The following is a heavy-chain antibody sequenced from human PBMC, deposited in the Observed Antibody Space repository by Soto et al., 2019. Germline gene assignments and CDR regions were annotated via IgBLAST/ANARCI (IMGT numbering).Heavy chain of an antibody. J-gene: IGHJ6*02. D-gene: IGHD3-10*01. CDR2: ISSTASTI. CDR1: GFAFSDYE. Sequence: EVQLVESGGGLVQPGGSLRLSCAASGFAFSDYEMNWVRQAPGKGLEWISYISSTASTIHYADSVKGRFTISRDNAKTSVYLQMNSLRAEDSAVYYCARAAGIMTRGFHGMDVWGQGTTVTVSS. CDR3: ARAAGIMTRGFHGMDV. V-gene: IGHV3-48*03.